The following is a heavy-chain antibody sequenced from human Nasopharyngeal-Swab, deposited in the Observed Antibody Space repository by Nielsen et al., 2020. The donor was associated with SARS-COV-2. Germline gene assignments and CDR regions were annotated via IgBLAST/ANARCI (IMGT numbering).Heavy chain of an antibody. V-gene: IGHV4-59*13. CDR1: GGSISSYY. Sequence: SQTLSLTCTVSGGSISSYYWSWIRQPPGKGLEWIGYIFDSGSTNYNPSLKSRVTISADTSTNQFPLKLSSVSAADTAVYYCARGPHPDPSSGVDYWGQGTLVTVSS. CDR3: ARGPHPDPSSGVDY. CDR2: IFDSGST. J-gene: IGHJ4*02. D-gene: IGHD6-19*01.